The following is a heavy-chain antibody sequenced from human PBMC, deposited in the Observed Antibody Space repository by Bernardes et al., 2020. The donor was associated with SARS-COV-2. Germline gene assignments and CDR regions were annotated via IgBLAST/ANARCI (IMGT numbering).Heavy chain of an antibody. CDR3: ARGALDGSGRYVVDW. V-gene: IGHV3-7*01. CDR1: GSTFNSYW. CDR2: IKQDGSEK. D-gene: IGHD6-19*01. Sequence: GGSLRLSCAASGSTFNSYWMSWVRQAPGKGLEWVANIKQDGSEKFYADSVKGRFTISRDNAKNTLFMQMNSLRADDTAVYFCARGALDGSGRYVVDWWGQGTLVTVSS. J-gene: IGHJ4*02.